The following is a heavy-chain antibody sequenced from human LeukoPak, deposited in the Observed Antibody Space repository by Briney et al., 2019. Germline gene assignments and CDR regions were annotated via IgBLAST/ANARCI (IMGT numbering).Heavy chain of an antibody. CDR1: GYTFTDYY. V-gene: IGHV1-46*01. Sequence: GASVKVSCKASGYTFTDYYIHWVRQAPGQGLEWMGIINPSGGSTSYAQKFQGRVTMTRDMSTSTVYMELSSLRSEDTAVYYCATRSESLNYGDYAAYYYYYYMDVWGKGTTVTVSS. CDR3: ATRSESLNYGDYAAYYYYYYMDV. CDR2: INPSGGST. D-gene: IGHD4-17*01. J-gene: IGHJ6*03.